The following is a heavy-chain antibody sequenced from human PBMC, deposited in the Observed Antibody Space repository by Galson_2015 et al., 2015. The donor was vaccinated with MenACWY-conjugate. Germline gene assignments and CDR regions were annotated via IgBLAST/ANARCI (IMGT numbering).Heavy chain of an antibody. D-gene: IGHD2-21*02. V-gene: IGHV4-59*12. CDR3: ARRLRSDCYCFQH. J-gene: IGHJ1*01. CDR2: INYIDNI. CDR1: GGSISSFS. Sequence: SETLSLTCTVSGGSISSFSWSWIRQTPGKRLEWIGSINYIDNITSHPSLKSRVTISVDKSKNQFSLDLSSVTAADTAVYYCARRLRSDCYCFQHWGQGTLVTVSS.